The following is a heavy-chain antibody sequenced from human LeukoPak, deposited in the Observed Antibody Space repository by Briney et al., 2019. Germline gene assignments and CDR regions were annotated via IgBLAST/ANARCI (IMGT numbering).Heavy chain of an antibody. J-gene: IGHJ4*02. V-gene: IGHV3-9*01. Sequence: GRSLRLSCAASGFTFDDYAMHWVRQAPGKGLEWVSGISWNSGSIGYADSVKGRFTISRGNAKNSLYLQMNSLRAEDTALYYCAKADRGYCSGGSCYFDYWGQGTLVTVSS. D-gene: IGHD2-15*01. CDR2: ISWNSGSI. CDR3: AKADRGYCSGGSCYFDY. CDR1: GFTFDDYA.